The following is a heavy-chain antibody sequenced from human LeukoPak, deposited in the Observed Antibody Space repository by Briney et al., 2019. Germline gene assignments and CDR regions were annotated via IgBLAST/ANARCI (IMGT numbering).Heavy chain of an antibody. V-gene: IGHV3-48*03. CDR3: ARGRITMVRGGDFDY. J-gene: IGHJ4*02. D-gene: IGHD3-10*01. CDR2: ISSSGSTI. Sequence: GGSLRLSCAASGFTFSSYEMNWVRQAPGKGLEWVSYISSSGSTIYYADSVKGRFTISRDNAKNSLYLQMNSLRAEDTAVYYCARGRITMVRGGDFDYWGQGTLVTVSS. CDR1: GFTFSSYE.